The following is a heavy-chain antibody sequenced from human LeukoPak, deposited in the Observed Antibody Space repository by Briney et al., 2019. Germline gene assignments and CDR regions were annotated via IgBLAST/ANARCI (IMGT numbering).Heavy chain of an antibody. CDR1: GGTFSSYA. J-gene: IGHJ3*02. D-gene: IGHD2-2*01. Sequence: GASVKVSCKASGGTFSSYAISWVRQAPGQGLEWMGGIIPIFGTANYAQKFQGRVTITTDESTSTAYMELSSLRSEDTAVYYCARWRGYCSSTNCGGGGAFDIWGQGTVVTVS. V-gene: IGHV1-69*05. CDR2: IIPIFGTA. CDR3: ARWRGYCSSTNCGGGGAFDI.